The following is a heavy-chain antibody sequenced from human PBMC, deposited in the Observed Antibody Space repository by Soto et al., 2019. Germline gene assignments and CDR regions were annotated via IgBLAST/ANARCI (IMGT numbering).Heavy chain of an antibody. CDR2: INPNSGGT. V-gene: IGHV1-2*02. J-gene: IGHJ6*02. D-gene: IGHD1-1*01. CDR1: GYTFTGNY. CDR3: ASDGYNWNDGDYYYYCIDV. Sequence: AASVKVSCKASGYTFTGNYMHWVRQAPAQGLAWMGLINPNSGGTNYAQTFQGRVTMTRDTSISTAYMELSRLRSDDTAVYYCASDGYNWNDGDYYYYCIDVWGQGTTVTVSS.